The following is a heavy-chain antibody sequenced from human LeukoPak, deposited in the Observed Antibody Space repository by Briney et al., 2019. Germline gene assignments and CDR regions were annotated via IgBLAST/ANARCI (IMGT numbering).Heavy chain of an antibody. D-gene: IGHD4-17*01. J-gene: IGHJ4*02. CDR2: IYYSGIT. Sequence: SETLSLTCAVSGGSISSGGYSWSWIRQPPGKELQWIGSIYYSGITHYNPSLESRVTISADTSTNEFSLKLRSVTAADTAMYYCARDHGDFVQHDWGQGTLVTVSS. CDR1: GGSISSGGYS. CDR3: ARDHGDFVQHD. V-gene: IGHV4-30-2*03.